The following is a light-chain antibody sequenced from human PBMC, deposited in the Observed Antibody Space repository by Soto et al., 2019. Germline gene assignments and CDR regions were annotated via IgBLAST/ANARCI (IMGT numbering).Light chain of an antibody. Sequence: VVVTQSPLSLPVTLGQAASISCRSSQSLVHRDGNTYLSWFRQRPGQSPRRLIYKVSNREAVVPARFSGSGSGTDLTLKISRVEAEDVGLYYCMQGYHWYPITFGQGTRLEIK. V-gene: IGKV2-30*02. CDR2: KVS. J-gene: IGKJ5*01. CDR3: MQGYHWYPIT. CDR1: QSLVHRDGNTY.